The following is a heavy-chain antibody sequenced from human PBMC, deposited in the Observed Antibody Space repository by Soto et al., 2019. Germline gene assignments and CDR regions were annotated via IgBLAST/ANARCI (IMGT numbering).Heavy chain of an antibody. V-gene: IGHV2-5*01. CDR1: GFSLTTSGVG. Sequence: QITLKESGPTLVKPTQTLTLTCSFSGFSLTTSGVGVGWIRQPPGKALEWLALIYWNDDERYSSSLKRRLTITTDTSKNQVVLSMTNMDPADTGTYFCAHSRDPNYDLWSGYYCGVGVWGQGTVVTVSS. J-gene: IGHJ3*01. CDR2: IYWNDDE. CDR3: AHSRDPNYDLWSGYYCGVGV. D-gene: IGHD3-3*01.